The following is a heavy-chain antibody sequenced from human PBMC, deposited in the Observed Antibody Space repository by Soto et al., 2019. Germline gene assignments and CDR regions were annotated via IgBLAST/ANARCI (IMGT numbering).Heavy chain of an antibody. Sequence: QVQLQQWGAGLLKPSETLSLTCAVYGGSFSGYYWSWIRQPPGKGLEWIGEINHSGSTNYNPSLKSRVTISVDTSKNQFSLKLSSVTAAATAVYYCARGSGYSSGWFVGKYYFDYWGQGTLVTVSS. CDR3: ARGSGYSSGWFVGKYYFDY. CDR2: INHSGST. CDR1: GGSFSGYY. V-gene: IGHV4-34*01. J-gene: IGHJ4*02. D-gene: IGHD6-19*01.